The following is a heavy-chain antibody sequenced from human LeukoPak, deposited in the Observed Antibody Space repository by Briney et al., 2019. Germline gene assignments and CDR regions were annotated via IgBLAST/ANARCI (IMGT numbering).Heavy chain of an antibody. J-gene: IGHJ3*02. CDR1: GGSISSYY. CDR3: ARPSTYYYGSGSYDYAFDI. Sequence: SETLSLTCTVSGGSISSYYWSWIRQPAGKGLEWIGRIYTSGSTNYNPSLTSRVTMSVDTSKNQFSLKLSSVTAADTAVYYCARPSTYYYGSGSYDYAFDIWGQGTMVTVSS. CDR2: IYTSGST. V-gene: IGHV4-4*07. D-gene: IGHD3-10*01.